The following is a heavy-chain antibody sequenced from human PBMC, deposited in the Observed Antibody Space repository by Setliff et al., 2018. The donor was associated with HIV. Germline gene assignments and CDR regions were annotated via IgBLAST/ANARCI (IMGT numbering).Heavy chain of an antibody. CDR1: GGSFNAYY. Sequence: PSETLSLTCAVYGGSFNAYYWSWIRQPPGKGLEWIGEVNHRGSSNYNPSLKSRVSISVDTSKNQFSLKLSSVTAADTAVYYCARVRLYNSALDYWGQGTLVTVSS. CDR2: VNHRGSS. D-gene: IGHD3-22*01. J-gene: IGHJ4*02. V-gene: IGHV4-34*01. CDR3: ARVRLYNSALDY.